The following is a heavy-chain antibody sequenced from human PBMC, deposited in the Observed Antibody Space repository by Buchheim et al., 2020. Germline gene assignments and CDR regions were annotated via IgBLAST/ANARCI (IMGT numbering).Heavy chain of an antibody. CDR3: ARDVKDTAMVRAFDI. CDR2: ISSSGSTI. Sequence: EVQLVESGGGLVQPGGSLRLSCAASGFTFSSYEMNWVRQAPGKGLEWVSYISSSGSTIYYADSVKGRFTIYRDNAKNSLYLQMNSLRAEDTAVYYCARDVKDTAMVRAFDIWGQGT. CDR1: GFTFSSYE. J-gene: IGHJ3*02. D-gene: IGHD5-18*01. V-gene: IGHV3-48*03.